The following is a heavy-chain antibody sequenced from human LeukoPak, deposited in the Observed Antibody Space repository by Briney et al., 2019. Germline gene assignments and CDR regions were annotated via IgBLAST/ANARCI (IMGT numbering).Heavy chain of an antibody. J-gene: IGHJ4*02. CDR2: IYSGGST. CDR1: GFTVSSNY. V-gene: IGHV3-53*01. Sequence: EGSLRLSCAASGFTVSSNYMSWVRQAPGKGLEWVSVIYSGGSTYYADSVKGRFTISRDNSKNTLYLQMNSLRAEDTAVYYCARAPSSWYFFDYWGQGTLVTVSS. D-gene: IGHD6-13*01. CDR3: ARAPSSWYFFDY.